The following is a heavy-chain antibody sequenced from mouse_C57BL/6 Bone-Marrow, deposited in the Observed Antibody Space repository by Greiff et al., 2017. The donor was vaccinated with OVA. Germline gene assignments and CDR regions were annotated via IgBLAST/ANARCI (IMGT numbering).Heavy chain of an antibody. V-gene: IGHV1-84*01. CDR2: IYPGSGNT. J-gene: IGHJ2*01. Sequence: VQRVESGPELVKPGASVKISCKASGYTFTDYYINWVKQRPGQGLEWIGWIYPGSGNTKYNEKFKGKATLTVDKSASTAYMQLSSLTSEDSAVYFCARGDWDYFDYWGQGTTLTVSS. D-gene: IGHD4-1*01. CDR1: GYTFTDYY. CDR3: ARGDWDYFDY.